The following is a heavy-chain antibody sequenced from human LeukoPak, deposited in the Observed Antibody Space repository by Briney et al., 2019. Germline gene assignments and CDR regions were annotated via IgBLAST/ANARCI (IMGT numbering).Heavy chain of an antibody. CDR1: GFTFSSYE. D-gene: IGHD4-17*01. J-gene: IGHJ6*02. CDR2: ISSSGSTI. V-gene: IGHV3-48*03. Sequence: GGSLRLSCAASGFTFSSYEMNWVRQAPGKGLEWVSYISSSGSTIYYADSVKGRFTISRDNSKNTLYLQMSSLRAEDTAVYYCAKDGSPFYGYMDVWGQGTTVTVSS. CDR3: AKDGSPFYGYMDV.